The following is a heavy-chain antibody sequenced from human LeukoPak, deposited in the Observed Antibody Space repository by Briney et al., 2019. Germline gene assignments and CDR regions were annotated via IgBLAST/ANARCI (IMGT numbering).Heavy chain of an antibody. V-gene: IGHV3-11*04. Sequence: GGSLRLSCAASGFTFSDYYMSWIRQAPGKGLEWVSYISSSSSTIYYADSVKGRFTISRDNAKNSLYLQMNSLRAEDTAVYYCAREVGDYQLGYYYMDVWGKGTTVTVSS. D-gene: IGHD4-17*01. J-gene: IGHJ6*03. CDR2: ISSSSSTI. CDR3: AREVGDYQLGYYYMDV. CDR1: GFTFSDYY.